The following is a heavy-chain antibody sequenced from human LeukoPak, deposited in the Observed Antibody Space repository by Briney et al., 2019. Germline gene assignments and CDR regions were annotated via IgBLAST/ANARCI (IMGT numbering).Heavy chain of an antibody. Sequence: PSETLSLTCAVYGGSFSGYYWSWIRQPPGKGLEWIGEINHSGSTNYNPSLKSRVTISLDTSKNQFSLKLSSVTAADTAVYYCARVPYCSSTSCYFFDYWGQGTLVTVSS. CDR1: GGSFSGYY. V-gene: IGHV4-34*01. CDR2: INHSGST. CDR3: ARVPYCSSTSCYFFDY. J-gene: IGHJ4*02. D-gene: IGHD2-2*01.